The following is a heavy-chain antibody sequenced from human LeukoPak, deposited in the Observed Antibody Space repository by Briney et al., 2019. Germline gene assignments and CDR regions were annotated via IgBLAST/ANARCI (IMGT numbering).Heavy chain of an antibody. CDR3: ARDRQIAAAGTSFDY. J-gene: IGHJ4*02. Sequence: ASVKLSCKSSGYTFTSYGISWVRQPPGQGLGLMGWISAYNGYTKYAQNHQGRVTMTTETSTSTVYMELRSLRSDDTAIYYCARDRQIAAAGTSFDYWGQGTLVSVSS. CDR2: ISAYNGYT. D-gene: IGHD6-13*01. CDR1: GYTFTSYG. V-gene: IGHV1-18*01.